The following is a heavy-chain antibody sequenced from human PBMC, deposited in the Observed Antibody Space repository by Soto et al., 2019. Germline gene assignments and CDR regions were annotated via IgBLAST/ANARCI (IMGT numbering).Heavy chain of an antibody. D-gene: IGHD6-13*01. CDR2: IKQDGSEK. V-gene: IGHV3-7*01. CDR1: GFTFSSYW. CDR3: ARARSSWDPFAFDI. J-gene: IGHJ3*02. Sequence: HPGGSLRLSCAASGFTFSSYWMSWVRQAPGKGLEWVANIKQDGSEKYYVDSVKGRFTISRDNAKNSLYLQMNSLRAEDTAVYYCARARSSWDPFAFDIWGQGTMVTVSS.